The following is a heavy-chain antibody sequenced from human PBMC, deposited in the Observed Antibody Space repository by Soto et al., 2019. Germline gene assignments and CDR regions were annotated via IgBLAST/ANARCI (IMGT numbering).Heavy chain of an antibody. D-gene: IGHD2-15*01. Sequence: SETLSLTCSVSRVALTCVPYSWTWIRQSPEKGLEWLGYIGHIDTTYYNPSLKSRLSLSIDRPRNQFSLSLSSMTAADKAFYCGGRGDGNDSFDYWGQGIQVTVSS. CDR1: RVALTCVPYS. V-gene: IGHV4-30-2*06. CDR3: GRGDGNDSFDY. J-gene: IGHJ4*01. CDR2: IGHIDTT.